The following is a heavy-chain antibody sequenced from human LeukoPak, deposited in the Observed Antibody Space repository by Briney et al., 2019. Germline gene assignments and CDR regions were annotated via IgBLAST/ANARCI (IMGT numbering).Heavy chain of an antibody. CDR3: ARAATLRSGSYLYYYYYMDV. CDR1: GYTFTSYG. D-gene: IGHD1-26*01. J-gene: IGHJ6*03. V-gene: IGHV1-8*03. CDR2: MKPNSGNT. Sequence: APVKVSCKASGYTFTSYGISWVRQATGQGLEWMGWMKPNSGNTGYAQKFQGRVTITRDTSITTAYMELSSLRSEDTAVYYCARAATLRSGSYLYYYYYMDVWGKGTTVTVSS.